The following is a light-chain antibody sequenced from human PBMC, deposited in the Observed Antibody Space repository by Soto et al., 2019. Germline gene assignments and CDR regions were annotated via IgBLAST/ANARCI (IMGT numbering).Light chain of an antibody. J-gene: IGKJ1*01. V-gene: IGKV1-5*01. CDR2: DAS. CDR3: QHYESHSRT. CDR1: QSVTNW. Sequence: DIQMTQSPSTLSASVGERVTITCRASQSVTNWLAWYQQKPGRAPKLLIYDASSLESGVPLRFSGSGSGTEFTLTISSLQPDDFATYYCQHYESHSRTFGQGTKVDIK.